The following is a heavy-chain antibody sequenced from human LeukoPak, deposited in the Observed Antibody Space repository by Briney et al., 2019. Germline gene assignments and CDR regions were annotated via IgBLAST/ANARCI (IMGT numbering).Heavy chain of an antibody. V-gene: IGHV4-34*01. Sequence: SETLSLTCAVYGGSFSGYYWSWIRQPPGKGLEWIGEINHSGSTNYNPSLKSRVTISVDTSKNQFSLKLSSVTAADTAVYYCASITHTAMVTFDYWGQGTLVTVSS. CDR1: GGSFSGYY. D-gene: IGHD5-18*01. CDR2: INHSGST. CDR3: ASITHTAMVTFDY. J-gene: IGHJ4*02.